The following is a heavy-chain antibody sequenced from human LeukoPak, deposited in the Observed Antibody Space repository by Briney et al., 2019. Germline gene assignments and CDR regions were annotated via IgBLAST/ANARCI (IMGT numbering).Heavy chain of an antibody. CDR2: ISAYNGNT. CDR1: GYTFTSYG. CDR3: AKDLRYCSGGSCYLPGFDY. D-gene: IGHD2-15*01. V-gene: IGHV1-18*01. Sequence: ASVKVSCKASGYTFTSYGISWVRQAPGQGLEWMGWISAYNGNTNYAQKLQGRVTMTTDTSTSTAYMELRSLGSDDTAVYYCAKDLRYCSGGSCYLPGFDYWGQGTLVTASS. J-gene: IGHJ4*02.